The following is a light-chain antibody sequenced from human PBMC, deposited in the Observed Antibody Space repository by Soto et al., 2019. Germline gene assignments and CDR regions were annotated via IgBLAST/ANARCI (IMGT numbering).Light chain of an antibody. Sequence: DIQLTQSPSSLSASVGDRVTITCRASQGISNLLAWHQQKPGKAPKSLIKTTSILQSGVPSRFSGSGSETDLTLTISCLQPEDFATYYCQHYSAYPRTFGQGTRLELK. CDR2: TTS. J-gene: IGKJ5*01. V-gene: IGKV1-16*01. CDR1: QGISNL. CDR3: QHYSAYPRT.